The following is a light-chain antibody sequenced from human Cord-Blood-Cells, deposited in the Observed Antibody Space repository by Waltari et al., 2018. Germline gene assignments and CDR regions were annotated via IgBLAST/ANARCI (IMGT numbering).Light chain of an antibody. CDR2: DDS. CDR1: SSYVGGYNY. J-gene: IGLJ3*02. CDR3: SSYTSSSTLV. V-gene: IGLV2-14*01. Sequence: QSALTQPASVSGSPGQSITISCTGTSSYVGGYNYVSWYQQHPGKAPKLMIYDDSKRPSGVSNRFSGSKSGNTASLTISGLQAEDEADYYCSSYTSSSTLVFGGGTKLTVL.